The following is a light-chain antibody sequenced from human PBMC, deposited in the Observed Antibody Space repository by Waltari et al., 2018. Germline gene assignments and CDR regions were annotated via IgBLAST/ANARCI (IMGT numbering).Light chain of an antibody. CDR1: SLRIYY. V-gene: IGLV3-19*01. CDR2: GKK. J-gene: IGLJ2*01. CDR3: TSRDISGDVI. Sequence: SSELTQDPAVSVALGQTVRITCQGDSLRIYYGSWSRQKPGQAPVLVIYGKKNRPSGIPDRFSASSSGDTASLTITETQAEDEAVYYCTSRDISGDVIFGGGTKLTVL.